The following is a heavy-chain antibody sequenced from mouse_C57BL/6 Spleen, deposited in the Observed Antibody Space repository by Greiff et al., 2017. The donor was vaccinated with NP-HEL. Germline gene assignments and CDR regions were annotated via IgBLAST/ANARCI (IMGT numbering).Heavy chain of an antibody. CDR2: IYPGSGNT. Sequence: VQRVESGAELVRPGASVKLSCKASGYTFTDYYINWVKQRPGQGLEWIARIYPGSGNTYYNEKFKGKATLTAEKSSSTAYMQLSSLTSEDSAVYFCAREGITTPGYFDVWGTGTTVTVSS. CDR1: GYTFTDYY. V-gene: IGHV1-76*01. CDR3: AREGITTPGYFDV. J-gene: IGHJ1*03. D-gene: IGHD1-1*01.